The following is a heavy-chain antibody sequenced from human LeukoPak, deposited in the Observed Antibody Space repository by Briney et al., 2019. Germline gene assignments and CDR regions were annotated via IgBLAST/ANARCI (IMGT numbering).Heavy chain of an antibody. D-gene: IGHD2-2*01. CDR3: TTRGLPPGVVPAAIPYYYYYYMDV. V-gene: IGHV3-15*01. J-gene: IGHJ6*03. CDR2: IKSKTDGGTT. Sequence: GGSLRLSCTASGFTFGDYAMSWFRQAPGKGLEWVGRIKSKTDGGTTDYAAPVKGRFTISRDDSKNTLYLQMNSLKTEDTAVYYCTTRGLPPGVVPAAIPYYYYYYMDVWGKGTTVTVSS. CDR1: GFTFGDYA.